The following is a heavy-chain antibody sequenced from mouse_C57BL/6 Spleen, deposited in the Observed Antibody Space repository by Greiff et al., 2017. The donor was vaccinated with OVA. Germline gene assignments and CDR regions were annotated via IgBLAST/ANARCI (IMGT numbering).Heavy chain of an antibody. CDR2: IDPEDGET. D-gene: IGHD2-4*01. V-gene: IGHV14-2*01. CDR3: AIYYDYGETFAY. CDR1: GFNIKDYY. Sequence: EVQVVESGAELVKPGASVKLSCTASGFNIKDYYMHWVKQRTEQGLEWIGRIDPEDGETKYAPKFQGKTTITEDASSNTAYLQLSSLTSEDTAVYYCAIYYDYGETFAYWGQGTLVTVSA. J-gene: IGHJ3*01.